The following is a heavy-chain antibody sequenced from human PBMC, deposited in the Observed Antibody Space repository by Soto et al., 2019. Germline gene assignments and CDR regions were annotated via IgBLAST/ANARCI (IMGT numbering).Heavy chain of an antibody. V-gene: IGHV1-69*06. CDR2: IIPIFGTA. CDR1: GGTFSSYA. Sequence: GASVKVSWKASGGTFSSYAISWVRQAPGQGLECMGGIIPIFGTANYAQKFQGRVTITAEKSTSTAYMELSSLRSEDTAVYYCARAPGYYDSTPYGFDPWGQGTLVTVSS. CDR3: ARAPGYYDSTPYGFDP. J-gene: IGHJ5*02. D-gene: IGHD3-22*01.